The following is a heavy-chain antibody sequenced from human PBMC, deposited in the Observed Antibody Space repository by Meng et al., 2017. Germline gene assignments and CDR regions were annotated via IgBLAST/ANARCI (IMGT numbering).Heavy chain of an antibody. Sequence: SGPTLVKPTQTLTLTCTFSGFSLSTSGMCVSWVRQPPGKALEWLALIDWDDDKYYSTSLKTRLTISKDNSKNQVVLTMTNMDPVDTATYYCARIPYYYGSGSYYRYYYYGMDVWGQGTTVTVSS. CDR3: ARIPYYYGSGSYYRYYYYGMDV. J-gene: IGHJ6*02. V-gene: IGHV2-70*20. CDR2: IDWDDDK. CDR1: GFSLSTSGMC. D-gene: IGHD3-10*01.